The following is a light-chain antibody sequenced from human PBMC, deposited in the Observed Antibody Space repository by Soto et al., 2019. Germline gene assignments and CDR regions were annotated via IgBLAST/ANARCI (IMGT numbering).Light chain of an antibody. CDR3: QQYDSSLFT. CDR1: QSLDNGH. J-gene: IGKJ3*01. Sequence: IVLTQSPGTLSVSPGETATLSCRARQSLDNGHVAWYQQKPGQIPRLLIYTTSYRATGIPDRFSGSGSGTHFTLTISRLEPEDFAVYYCQQYDSSLFTFGPGTTVDI. CDR2: TTS. V-gene: IGKV3-20*01.